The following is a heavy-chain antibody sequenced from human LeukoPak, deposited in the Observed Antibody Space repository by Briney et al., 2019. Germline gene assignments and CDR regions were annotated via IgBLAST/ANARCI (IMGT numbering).Heavy chain of an antibody. V-gene: IGHV3-23*01. Sequence: PGGSLRLSCAVSGFTFTKYDMSWVRQAPGKGLEWVSGIRGSGGSTYYANPVKGRFTISRDNAKNTLYLQMNSLRAEDTALYYCATSARTYIGSSLDYWGQGTLVTVSS. CDR2: IRGSGGST. J-gene: IGHJ4*02. D-gene: IGHD2-15*01. CDR3: ATSARTYIGSSLDY. CDR1: GFTFTKYD.